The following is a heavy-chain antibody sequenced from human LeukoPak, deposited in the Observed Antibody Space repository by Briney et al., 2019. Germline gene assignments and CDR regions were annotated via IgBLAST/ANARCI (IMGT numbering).Heavy chain of an antibody. CDR2: ISSSSSTI. CDR3: AKQYSDYLDY. CDR1: GFTFSSYG. D-gene: IGHD4-11*01. Sequence: GGSLRLSCAASGFTFSSYGMHWVRQAPGKGLEWVSYISSSSSTIYYADSVKGRFTISRDNSKNTLYLQMNSLRAEDTALYYCAKQYSDYLDYWGQGTLVTVS. J-gene: IGHJ4*02. V-gene: IGHV3-48*01.